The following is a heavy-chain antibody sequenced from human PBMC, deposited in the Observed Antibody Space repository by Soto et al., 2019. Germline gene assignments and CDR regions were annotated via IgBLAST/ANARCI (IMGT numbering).Heavy chain of an antibody. CDR1: GFTFSSYA. CDR2: ISYDGSNK. D-gene: IGHD3-10*01. Sequence: GGSLRLSCAASGFTFSSYAMHWVRQAPGKGLEWVAVISYDGSNKYYADSVKGRFTISRDNSKNTLYLQMNSLRAEDTAVYYCARAITMVRGVNEYYGMDVWGQGTTVTVSS. J-gene: IGHJ6*02. CDR3: ARAITMVRGVNEYYGMDV. V-gene: IGHV3-30-3*01.